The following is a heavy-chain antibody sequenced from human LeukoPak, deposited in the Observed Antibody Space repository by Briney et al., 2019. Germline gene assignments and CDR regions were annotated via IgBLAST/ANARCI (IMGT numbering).Heavy chain of an antibody. J-gene: IGHJ4*02. CDR3: ARGYAQMYYYDSSGYSH. CDR1: GGSISSYY. Sequence: PSETLSLTCTVSGGSISSYYWSWIRQPPGKGLEWIGEINHSGSTNYNPSLKSRVTISVDTSKNQFSLKLSSVTAADTAVYYCARGYAQMYYYDSSGYSHWGQGTLVTVSS. V-gene: IGHV4-34*01. CDR2: INHSGST. D-gene: IGHD3-22*01.